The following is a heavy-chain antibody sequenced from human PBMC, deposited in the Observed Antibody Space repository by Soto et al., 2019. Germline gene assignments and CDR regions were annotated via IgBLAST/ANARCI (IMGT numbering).Heavy chain of an antibody. CDR2: ISSDGSNK. CDR1: GFTFSSYA. Sequence: GGSLRLSCAASGFTFSSYAMHWVRQAPGKGLEWVAVISSDGSNKYYADSVKGRFTITRDNSKNTLYLQINSLRAEDTAVDYCARSSGGKGGLLNWFDPWGQGTLVTVSS. J-gene: IGHJ5*02. V-gene: IGHV3-30-3*01. CDR3: ARSSGGKGGLLNWFDP. D-gene: IGHD3-10*01.